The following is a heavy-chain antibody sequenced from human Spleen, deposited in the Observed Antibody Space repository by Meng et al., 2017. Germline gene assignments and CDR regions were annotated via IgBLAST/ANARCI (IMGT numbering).Heavy chain of an antibody. D-gene: IGHD3-22*01. V-gene: IGHV1-18*01. CDR1: GYTFSSYG. Sequence: ASVKVSCKASGYTFSSYGISWVRQAPGQGLQWMGWISAYNGNTNYAPKAQGRVTMTRDTSTSTVYMELSSLRSDDTALYYCAKDLSGDSSNYWGQGTLVTVSS. J-gene: IGHJ4*02. CDR2: ISAYNGNT. CDR3: AKDLSGDSSNY.